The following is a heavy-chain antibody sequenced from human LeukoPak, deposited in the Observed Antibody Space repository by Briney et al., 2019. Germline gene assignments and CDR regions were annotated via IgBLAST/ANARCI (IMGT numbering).Heavy chain of an antibody. V-gene: IGHV6-1*01. J-gene: IGHJ4*02. CDR2: TYYRSQWFR. Sequence: SQTLSLTCAIPGDSVFSDGVAWNWIRQSTSRGLEWLGRTYYRSQWFRDYAESVRSRITIDPDTSKNQFSLQLNSVTPEDTAVYYCARDLYCSTYSCSFVNWGQGTLVTVSS. CDR1: GDSVFSDGVA. D-gene: IGHD6-6*01. CDR3: ARDLYCSTYSCSFVN.